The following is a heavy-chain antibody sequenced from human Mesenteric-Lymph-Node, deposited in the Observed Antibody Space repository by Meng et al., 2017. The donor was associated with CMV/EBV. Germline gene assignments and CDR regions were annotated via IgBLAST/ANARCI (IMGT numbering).Heavy chain of an antibody. D-gene: IGHD6-13*01. CDR3: ARVVLDIAAAGLLE. J-gene: IGHJ4*02. Sequence: SETLSLTCTASGGSISRSSYYWGWIRQPPGKGLEWIASINYSGNTYYNPSLKSRVTISIDTSKNQFSLKLSSVTAADTAVYYCARVVLDIAAAGLLEWGRGTLVTVSS. CDR1: GGSISRSSYY. V-gene: IGHV4-39*01. CDR2: INYSGNT.